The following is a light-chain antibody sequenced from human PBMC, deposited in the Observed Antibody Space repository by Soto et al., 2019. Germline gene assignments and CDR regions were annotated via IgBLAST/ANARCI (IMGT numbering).Light chain of an antibody. CDR1: HDISNS. Sequence: DIQMTQSPSSLSASVGDRVTITCQASHDISNSLNWFEQKPGKAPKLLISDASNLETGVPSKFTGGGSGTDFTFTIRSLQPEDLATYYCQQYHNLPRTFGQGTKLEIK. CDR3: QQYHNLPRT. V-gene: IGKV1-33*01. J-gene: IGKJ2*01. CDR2: DAS.